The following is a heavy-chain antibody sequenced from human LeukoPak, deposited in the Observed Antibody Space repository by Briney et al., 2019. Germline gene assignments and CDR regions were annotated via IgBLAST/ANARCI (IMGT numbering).Heavy chain of an antibody. D-gene: IGHD3-9*01. CDR2: IYRSGNT. J-gene: IGHJ3*01. CDR1: AYSISSVYY. V-gene: IGHV4-38-2*01. Sequence: SETLSLTCDVSAYSISSVYYWGCIRQPTGKEVVYIWSIYRSGNTYYNPSLQSRVTISVDTSKNQFSLKMSSLTAADTAVYYCARHDILGSSAWIDAFEFWGQGTLVTVSS. CDR3: ARHDILGSSAWIDAFEF.